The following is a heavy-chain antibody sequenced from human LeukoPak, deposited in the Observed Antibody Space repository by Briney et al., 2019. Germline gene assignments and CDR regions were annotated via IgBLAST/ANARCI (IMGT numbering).Heavy chain of an antibody. CDR2: ISDYSGNT. CDR1: GYSLSSNG. Sequence: GASVKVSCKASGYSLSSNGISWARQAPGQGLEWMGWISDYSGNTNYAQKLQGRVTMTTDTSTSTAYMELRSLRSDDTAVYYCARELRTYYYYYGMDVWGQGTTVTVSS. V-gene: IGHV1-18*01. D-gene: IGHD3-16*01. J-gene: IGHJ6*02. CDR3: ARELRTYYYYYGMDV.